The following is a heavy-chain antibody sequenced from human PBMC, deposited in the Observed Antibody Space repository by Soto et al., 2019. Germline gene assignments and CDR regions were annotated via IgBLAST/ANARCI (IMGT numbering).Heavy chain of an antibody. Sequence: EVQLLESGGGLGQPGGSLRLSCAASGFTFSSYAMTWVRQAPGQGLEWVASISGSGGTTNYEDSVKGRFTISRDNAKNTAYLQRNGPRAEDTAVYYCAKDRGTSIDVHRYFHYYGMDVWGQGTTVTVSS. D-gene: IGHD2-2*01. CDR3: AKDRGTSIDVHRYFHYYGMDV. J-gene: IGHJ6*02. V-gene: IGHV3-23*01. CDR2: ISGSGGTT. CDR1: GFTFSSYA.